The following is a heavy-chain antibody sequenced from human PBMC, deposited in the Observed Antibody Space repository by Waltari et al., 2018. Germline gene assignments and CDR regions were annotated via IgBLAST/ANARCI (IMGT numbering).Heavy chain of an antibody. CDR2: IDENGRT. J-gene: IGHJ5*02. V-gene: IGHV4-34*01. D-gene: IGHD1-1*01. Sequence: QVRLEQWGPGQLKSSEILPLTCAFYGGSLRGYRWNWLRQSPGKGLEWIGEIDENGRTKYNPSLESRTIIALDTYKNQFSLTLSAVTAADTSLYYCARGLESYNWFDPWGQGTLVTVSS. CDR3: ARGLESYNWFDP. CDR1: GGSLRGYR.